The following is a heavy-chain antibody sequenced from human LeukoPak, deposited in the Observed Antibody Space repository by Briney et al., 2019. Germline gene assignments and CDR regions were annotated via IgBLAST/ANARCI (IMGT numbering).Heavy chain of an antibody. Sequence: ASVKVSCKASGYSFTVYYIHWVRQAPGQGLEWMGWINPYSGGTNYAQKFLGRVTMTRDTSISTAYMELSRLRSDDTAVYYCASLYGDYVASDYWGQGTLVTVSS. CDR2: INPYSGGT. V-gene: IGHV1-2*02. J-gene: IGHJ4*02. D-gene: IGHD4-17*01. CDR3: ASLYGDYVASDY. CDR1: GYSFTVYY.